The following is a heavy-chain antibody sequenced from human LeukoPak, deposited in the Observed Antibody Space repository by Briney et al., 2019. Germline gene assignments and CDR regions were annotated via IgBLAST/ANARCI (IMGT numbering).Heavy chain of an antibody. V-gene: IGHV3-30*02. D-gene: IGHD2-2*01. CDR3: VREGGDIVVAPVAIRSEVFDI. CDR2: IRNDGWYK. Sequence: GGSLRLSCAASGFTFSTYGMHWVRQAPGKGLEWVAFIRNDGWYKYYADSVKGRFTISRDNSKNALYLQMNSLRPEDTAVYYCVREGGDIVVAPVAIRSEVFDIWGQGTMVTVSS. CDR1: GFTFSTYG. J-gene: IGHJ3*02.